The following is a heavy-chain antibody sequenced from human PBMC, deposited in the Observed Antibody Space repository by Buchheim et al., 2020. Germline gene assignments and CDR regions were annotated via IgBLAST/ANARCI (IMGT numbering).Heavy chain of an antibody. D-gene: IGHD3-22*01. CDR2: ISYDGSNK. V-gene: IGHV3-30*03. Sequence: QVQLVESGGGVVQSGRSLRLSCAASGFTFSSYGLHWVRQAPGKGLEWVAVISYDGSNKNYAGSVKGRFTISRDNSKKTMYLHMDSLTSEDTAMYFCARDSGSSTSGFNLFDYWGQGTL. J-gene: IGHJ4*02. CDR1: GFTFSSYG. CDR3: ARDSGSSTSGFNLFDY.